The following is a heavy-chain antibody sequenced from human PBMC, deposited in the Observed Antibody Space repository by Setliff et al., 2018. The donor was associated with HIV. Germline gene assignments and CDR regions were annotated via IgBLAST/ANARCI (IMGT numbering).Heavy chain of an antibody. D-gene: IGHD3-22*01. CDR1: GGSISTSSFS. V-gene: IGHV4-39*07. Sequence: SETLSLTCTVSGGSISTSSFSWGWVRQSPGRGLEWIGSIFYGGRTYYSPSLRSRLTMSVDTSKIQSSLELRSLTAADTAVYYCARGYGGTYYSDSSGYYYKVDAFEIWGQGTVFTVSS. J-gene: IGHJ3*02. CDR2: IFYGGRT. CDR3: ARGYGGTYYSDSSGYYYKVDAFEI.